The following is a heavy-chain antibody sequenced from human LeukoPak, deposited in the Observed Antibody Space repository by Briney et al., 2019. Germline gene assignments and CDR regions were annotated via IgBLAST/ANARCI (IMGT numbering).Heavy chain of an antibody. J-gene: IGHJ5*02. CDR3: ARDRRALEREQIPGRFDP. CDR2: IIPIFGTA. V-gene: IGHV1-69*13. CDR1: GGTFSSYA. Sequence: SVKVSCKASGGTFSSYAISWVRQAPGQGLEWMGGIIPIFGTANYAQKFQGRVTITADESTSTAYMELSSLRSEDTAVYYCARDRRALEREQIPGRFDPWGQGTLVTVSS. D-gene: IGHD1/OR15-1a*01.